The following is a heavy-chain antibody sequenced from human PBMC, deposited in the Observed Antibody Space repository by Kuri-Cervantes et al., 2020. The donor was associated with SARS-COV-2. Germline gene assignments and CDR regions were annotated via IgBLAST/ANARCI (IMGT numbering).Heavy chain of an antibody. V-gene: IGHV3-21*01. CDR3: ARDGAFTIFGVVIIGDY. J-gene: IGHJ4*02. Sequence: GGSLRLSCAASGFTFSSYSMNWVRQAPGKGLEWVSSISSSSSYIYYADSVKGRFTISGDNAKNSLYLQMNSLRAEDTAVYYCARDGAFTIFGVVIIGDYWGQGTLVTVSS. D-gene: IGHD3-3*01. CDR2: ISSSSSYI. CDR1: GFTFSSYS.